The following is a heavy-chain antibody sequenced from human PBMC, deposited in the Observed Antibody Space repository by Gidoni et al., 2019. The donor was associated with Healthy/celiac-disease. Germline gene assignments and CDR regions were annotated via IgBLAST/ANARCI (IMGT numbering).Heavy chain of an antibody. D-gene: IGHD3-3*01. Sequence: QVQLVESGGGVGPSGRSLRVSCAAYGLTFSRDGMQWVRQAPGNGLEWVAVIWYDGSTHYYADSVKCRFTTSRDNSKNTLHLQLNSPRAAATAVYYCARDRTTIFFSQTDTPPHTSGFDPWGQGTLVTVSS. CDR3: ARDRTTIFFSQTDTPPHTSGFDP. J-gene: IGHJ5*02. CDR2: IWYDGSTH. V-gene: IGHV3-33*01. CDR1: GLTFSRDG.